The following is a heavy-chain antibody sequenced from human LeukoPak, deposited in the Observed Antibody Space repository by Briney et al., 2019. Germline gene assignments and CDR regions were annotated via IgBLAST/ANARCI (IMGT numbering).Heavy chain of an antibody. J-gene: IGHJ4*02. CDR2: ISWNSGSI. CDR1: GSTFDDYA. D-gene: IGHD6-6*01. Sequence: GRSLRLSCAASGSTFDDYAMHWVRQAPGKGLEWVSGISWNSGSIGYADSVKGRFTISRDNAKNSLYLQMNSLRAEDMALYYCAKDIGYSSSSPTFDYWGQGTLVTVSS. CDR3: AKDIGYSSSSPTFDY. V-gene: IGHV3-9*03.